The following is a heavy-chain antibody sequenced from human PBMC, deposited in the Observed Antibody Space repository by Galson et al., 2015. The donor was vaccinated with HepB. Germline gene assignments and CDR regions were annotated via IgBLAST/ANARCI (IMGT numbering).Heavy chain of an antibody. D-gene: IGHD2-2*01. CDR3: ARATNRYSDY. Sequence: CAISGDSVSSNSATWNWIRQSPSRGLEWLGRTYYRSEWYNDSALSVKSRISISPDTSKNQFSLQLNSVTPEDTAVYYCARATNRYSDYWGQGTLVTVSS. CDR1: GDSVSSNSAT. CDR2: TYYRSEWYN. J-gene: IGHJ4*02. V-gene: IGHV6-1*01.